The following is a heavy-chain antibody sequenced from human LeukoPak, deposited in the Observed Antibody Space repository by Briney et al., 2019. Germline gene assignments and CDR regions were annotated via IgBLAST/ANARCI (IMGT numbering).Heavy chain of an antibody. CDR1: GYTFTSYY. CDR3: AREEGSGKGLDY. Sequence: VXXXCKASGYTFTSYYMHWVRQAPGRGLEWMGIINPSGGSTSYAQKFQGRVTMTRDTSTSTVYMELSSLRSEDTAVYYCAREEGSGKGLDYWGQGTLVTVSS. D-gene: IGHD3-3*01. CDR2: INPSGGST. V-gene: IGHV1-46*01. J-gene: IGHJ4*02.